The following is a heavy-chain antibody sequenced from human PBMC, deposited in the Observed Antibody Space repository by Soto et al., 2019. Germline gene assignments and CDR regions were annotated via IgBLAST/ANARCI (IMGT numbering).Heavy chain of an antibody. CDR2: ISGSGGST. Sequence: AGGSLRLSCAVSGFTFSSYAMSWVRQAPGKGLEWVSAISGSGGSTYYADSVKGRFTISRDNSKNTLYLQMNSLRAEDTAVYYCAKLYYYDSSGYYQYYFDYWGQGTLVTVSS. D-gene: IGHD3-22*01. J-gene: IGHJ4*02. V-gene: IGHV3-23*01. CDR3: AKLYYYDSSGYYQYYFDY. CDR1: GFTFSSYA.